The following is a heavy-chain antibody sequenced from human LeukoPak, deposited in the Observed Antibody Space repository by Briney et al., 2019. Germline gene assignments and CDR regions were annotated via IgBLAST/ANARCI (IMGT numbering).Heavy chain of an antibody. V-gene: IGHV3-7*01. D-gene: IGHD5-18*01. CDR3: ARWAGVTDY. CDR1: GFTVENYW. Sequence: GGSLRLSCAASGFTVENYWMSWVRQAPGKGPEWVANIKQDGSVEHYLDSVKGRFNISRDNAKNSLILQMNSLRVEDTAVYYCARWAGVTDYWGQGTLVTVSS. J-gene: IGHJ4*02. CDR2: IKQDGSVE.